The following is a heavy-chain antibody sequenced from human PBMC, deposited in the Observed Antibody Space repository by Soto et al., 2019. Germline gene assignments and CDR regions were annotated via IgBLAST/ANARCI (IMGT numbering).Heavy chain of an antibody. V-gene: IGHV1-69*12. Sequence: QVQLVQSGAEVKKPGSSVKVSCKASGGTFSNYAISWVRQAPGQGLEWMGGIIPIFGTANYAQKFQGRVTITAXXSXSEXYMELSSLRSEDTAIYYCAVGSVDLGPTGMKPFDPWGQGTLVTVSS. D-gene: IGHD5-12*01. CDR2: IIPIFGTA. CDR1: GGTFSNYA. CDR3: AVGSVDLGPTGMKPFDP. J-gene: IGHJ5*02.